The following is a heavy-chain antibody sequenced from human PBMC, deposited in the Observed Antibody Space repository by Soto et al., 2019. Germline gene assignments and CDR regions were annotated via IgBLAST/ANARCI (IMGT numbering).Heavy chain of an antibody. CDR3: ARDTDLTLVTTLDY. D-gene: IGHD4-17*01. J-gene: IGHJ4*02. V-gene: IGHV1-3*04. CDR1: GYTFKSYQ. Sequence: ASVKVSCKASGYTFKSYQIYWVRQAPGQRLECMGWIHISNGNTEYSQNFQGRVTWTRATSASAAYMELSSLSSEDTAVYYCARDTDLTLVTTLDYWGQGTPVTVSS. CDR2: IHISNGNT.